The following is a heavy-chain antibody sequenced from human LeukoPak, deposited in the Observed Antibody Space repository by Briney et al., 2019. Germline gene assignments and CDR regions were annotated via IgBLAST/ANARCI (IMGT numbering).Heavy chain of an antibody. D-gene: IGHD2-2*01. CDR1: GFTYSSYS. V-gene: IGHV3-21*01. J-gene: IGHJ5*02. CDR3: AREEYCSRTSCYGGSNWFDP. CDR2: ISSSSSYI. Sequence: GGSLRLSCAASGFTYSSYSMHWARQAPGKALEWVSSISSSSSYIYYADSVEDRFTISIDNAKDSLYLQMYSLRAEDTAVYYCAREEYCSRTSCYGGSNWFDPWGQGTLVTVSS.